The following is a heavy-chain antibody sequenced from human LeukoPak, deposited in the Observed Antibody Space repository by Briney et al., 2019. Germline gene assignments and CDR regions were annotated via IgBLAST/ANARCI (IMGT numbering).Heavy chain of an antibody. J-gene: IGHJ3*02. Sequence: GGSLRLSCAASGFTFYTYAMTWVRQAPGKGLEWVSSISGSGDNTYYADSVKGRFTVSRDNSKNTLYLQMNSLRAEDTAVYYCAKFAYGQSFDAFDIWGQGTMVTVSS. CDR3: AKFAYGQSFDAFDI. CDR2: ISGSGDNT. D-gene: IGHD4-17*01. CDR1: GFTFYTYA. V-gene: IGHV3-23*01.